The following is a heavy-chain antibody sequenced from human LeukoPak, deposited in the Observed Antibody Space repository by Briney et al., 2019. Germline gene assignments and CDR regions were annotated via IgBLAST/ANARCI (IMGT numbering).Heavy chain of an antibody. D-gene: IGHD3-3*01. J-gene: IGHJ4*02. CDR2: IRFDGSEK. CDR1: GFTLSNYG. Sequence: AGGSLRLSCAASGFTLSNYGMHWVRQALGKGLEWVAFIRFDGSEKYDADSVQGRFTVSRDISNNTLYLQMDSLKPEDTAVYYCAKATTYHDFWSGSHRMGYYYDYWGQGTLVTVSS. V-gene: IGHV3-30*02. CDR3: AKATTYHDFWSGSHRMGYYYDY.